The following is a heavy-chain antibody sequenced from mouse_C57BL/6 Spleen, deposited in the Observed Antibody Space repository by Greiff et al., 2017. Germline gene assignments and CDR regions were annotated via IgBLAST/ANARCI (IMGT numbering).Heavy chain of an antibody. J-gene: IGHJ4*01. CDR3: AREDYYAMDY. CDR2: INTSSGYT. Sequence: VQLQESGAELARPGASVTMSCKASGYTFTSYTMHWVKQRPGQGLAWLGYINTSSGYTKYDQKFKDKATLTADKSASTDYMQLSSLTSEDSAVYYCAREDYYAMDYWGQGTSVTVSS. V-gene: IGHV1-4*01. CDR1: GYTFTSYT.